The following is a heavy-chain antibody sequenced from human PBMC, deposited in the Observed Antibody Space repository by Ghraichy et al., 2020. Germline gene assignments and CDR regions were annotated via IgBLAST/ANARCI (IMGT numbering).Heavy chain of an antibody. CDR1: GGSISTSSDY. V-gene: IGHV4-39*01. D-gene: IGHD6-13*01. CDR2: IYYSGVT. Sequence: SETLSLTCSVSGGSISTSSDYWAWIRQPPEKGLEWIASIYYSGVTYYNPFLKSRVTISVDTSKSQFSLKLTSVTAADTAVYYCARAPGFASSHFDFWGQGTPVTVSS. J-gene: IGHJ4*02. CDR3: ARAPGFASSHFDF.